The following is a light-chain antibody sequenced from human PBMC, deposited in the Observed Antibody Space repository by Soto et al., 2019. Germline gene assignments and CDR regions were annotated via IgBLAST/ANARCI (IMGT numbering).Light chain of an antibody. J-gene: IGKJ2*01. CDR2: GAS. CDR3: QQYGSSPYT. CDR1: QSVSSN. V-gene: IGKV3-15*01. Sequence: EIVMTQSPATLSLSPGQRATLSCRASQSVSSNLAWYQQILGQAPRLLISGASTRATGIPARFTGSGSGTEFTLTISSLQSEDFAVYYCQQYGSSPYTFGLGTKVDIK.